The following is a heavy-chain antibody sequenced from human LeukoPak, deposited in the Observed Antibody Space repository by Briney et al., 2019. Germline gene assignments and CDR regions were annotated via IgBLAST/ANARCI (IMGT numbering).Heavy chain of an antibody. J-gene: IGHJ6*02. Sequence: PGRSLRLSCAASGFTFSSYGMHWVRQAPGKGLEWVAVISYDGSNKYYADSVKGRFTISRDNSKNTLYLQMNSLRAEDTAVYYCARLPPVGGNSGYYYGMDVWGQGTTVTVSS. D-gene: IGHD4-23*01. CDR2: ISYDGSNK. V-gene: IGHV3-30*03. CDR3: ARLPPVGGNSGYYYGMDV. CDR1: GFTFSSYG.